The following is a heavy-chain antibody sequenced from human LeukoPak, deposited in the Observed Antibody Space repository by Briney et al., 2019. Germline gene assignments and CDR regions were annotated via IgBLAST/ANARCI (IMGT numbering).Heavy chain of an antibody. Sequence: GASVKVSCKASEYTFIGYYMHWVRQAPGQGLEWMGWINGNTGGTNYAQKFQGRVTMTRDTSISTAYMELSRLRSDDTAVYYCARPTEVCSGGSCYWRFDYWGQGTLVTVSS. CDR3: ARPTEVCSGGSCYWRFDY. V-gene: IGHV1-2*02. CDR2: INGNTGGT. CDR1: EYTFIGYY. D-gene: IGHD2-15*01. J-gene: IGHJ4*02.